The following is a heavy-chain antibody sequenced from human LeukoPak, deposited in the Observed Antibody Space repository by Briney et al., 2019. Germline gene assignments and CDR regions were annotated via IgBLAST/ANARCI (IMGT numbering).Heavy chain of an antibody. V-gene: IGHV4-4*02. CDR3: ARVRRGDASPVAY. CDR2: IYHSGST. J-gene: IGHJ4*02. Sequence: PSETLSLTCAVSGGSISSSNWWSWVRQPPGKGLEWIGEIYHSGSTNYNPSLKSRVTISVDKSKNQFSLKLSSVTAADTAVYYCARVRRGDASPVAYWVQGTMVTVSS. D-gene: IGHD3-10*01. CDR1: GGSISSSNW.